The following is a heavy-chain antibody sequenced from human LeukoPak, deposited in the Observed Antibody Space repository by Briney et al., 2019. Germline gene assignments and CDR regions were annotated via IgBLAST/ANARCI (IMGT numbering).Heavy chain of an antibody. V-gene: IGHV3-64*01. Sequence: GGSLRLSCAASGFTFSSYAMHWVRQAPGKGLEYVSAISSNGGSTYYANSVKGRFTISRDNSKNTLYLQMGSLRAEDMAVYYCARGTGGGWYFDYWGQGTLVTVSS. CDR3: ARGTGGGWYFDY. CDR1: GFTFSSYA. D-gene: IGHD6-19*01. J-gene: IGHJ4*02. CDR2: ISSNGGST.